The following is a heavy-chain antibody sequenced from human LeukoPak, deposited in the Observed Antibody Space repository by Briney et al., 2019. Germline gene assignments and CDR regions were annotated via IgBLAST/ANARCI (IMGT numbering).Heavy chain of an antibody. V-gene: IGHV4-30-2*01. Sequence: SETLSLTCAVSGGSISSGGYSWSWIRQPPGKGLEWIGYIYHSGSTYYNPSLKSRVTISVDGSKNQFSLKLSSVTAADTAVYYCARVGSSGRFDYWGQGTLVTVSS. CDR1: GGSISSGGYS. CDR3: ARVGSSGRFDY. D-gene: IGHD6-19*01. J-gene: IGHJ4*02. CDR2: IYHSGST.